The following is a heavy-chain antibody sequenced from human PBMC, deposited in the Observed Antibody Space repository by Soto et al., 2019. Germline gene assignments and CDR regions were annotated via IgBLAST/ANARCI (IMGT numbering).Heavy chain of an antibody. D-gene: IGHD6-19*01. CDR1: GFTFSSYA. V-gene: IGHV3-30-3*01. J-gene: IGHJ6*02. CDR3: AREEPPYWLSRLYYFGMDV. CDR2: ISYDGSNK. Sequence: QVQLVESGGGVVQPGRSLRLSCAASGFTFSSYAMHWVRQAPGKGLEWVAVISYDGSNKYYADSVKGRFNISRDNSKNTLYLQMNSLRAEDTAVYYCAREEPPYWLSRLYYFGMDVWGQGTTVTVSS.